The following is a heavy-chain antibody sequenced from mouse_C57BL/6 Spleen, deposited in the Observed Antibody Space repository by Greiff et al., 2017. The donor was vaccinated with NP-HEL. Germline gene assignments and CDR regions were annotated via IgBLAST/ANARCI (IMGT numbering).Heavy chain of an antibody. CDR3: TKVRSSHWYFDV. CDR1: GFNIKDDY. CDR2: IDPENGDT. V-gene: IGHV14-4*01. J-gene: IGHJ1*03. Sequence: EVQLQQSGAELVRPGASVKLSCTASGFNIKDDYMHWVKQRPEQGLEWIGWIDPENGDTEYASKFQGKATITADTSSNTAYLQLSSLTSEDTAVYYSTKVRSSHWYFDVWGTGTTVTVSS. D-gene: IGHD1-1*01.